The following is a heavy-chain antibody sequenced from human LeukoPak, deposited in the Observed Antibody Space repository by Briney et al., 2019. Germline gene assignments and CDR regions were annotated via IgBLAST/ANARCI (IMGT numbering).Heavy chain of an antibody. J-gene: IGHJ5*02. D-gene: IGHD3-22*01. Sequence: PSETLSLTCTVSGGSISSSSYYWGWIRQPPGKGLEWIGYIYYSGSTNYNPSLKSRVTISVDTSKNQFSLKLSSVTAADTAVYYCARGRYYYDSSGTNWFDPWGQGTLVTVSS. CDR2: IYYSGST. V-gene: IGHV4-61*05. CDR3: ARGRYYYDSSGTNWFDP. CDR1: GGSISSSSYY.